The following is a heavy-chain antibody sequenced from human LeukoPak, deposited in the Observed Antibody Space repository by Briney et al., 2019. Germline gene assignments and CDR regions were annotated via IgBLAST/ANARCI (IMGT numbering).Heavy chain of an antibody. CDR1: RFTFSDYG. V-gene: IGHV3-30*18. Sequence: GRSLRLSCAASRFTFSDYGMHWVRQAPGKGLEWVAVISDDGSDEYYTDSVKGRFTISRHNSKNTLYLQMNSLRVEDTAVYYCAKGQGTLWAAFDYWGQGTLVTVSS. J-gene: IGHJ4*02. CDR3: AKGQGTLWAAFDY. CDR2: ISDDGSDE. D-gene: IGHD3-10*01.